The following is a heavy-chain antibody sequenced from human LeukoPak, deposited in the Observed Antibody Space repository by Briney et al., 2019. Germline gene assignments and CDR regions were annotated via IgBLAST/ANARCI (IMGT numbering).Heavy chain of an antibody. CDR3: AKALLLFSSDYFDY. V-gene: IGHV3-30*07. D-gene: IGHD3-10*01. CDR2: ISYDGSNK. CDR1: GFTFSSYA. J-gene: IGHJ4*02. Sequence: GGSLRLSCAASGFTFSSYAMHWVRQAPGKGLEWVAVISYDGSNKYYADSVKGRFTISRDNSKNTPYLQMNSLRAEDTAVYYCAKALLLFSSDYFDYWGQGTLVTVSS.